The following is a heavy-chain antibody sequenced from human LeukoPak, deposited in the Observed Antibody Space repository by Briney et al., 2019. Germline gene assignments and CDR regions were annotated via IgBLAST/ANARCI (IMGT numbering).Heavy chain of an antibody. CDR2: IYSGGDT. CDR3: AKDPWLENWFDP. CDR1: GFTVSSNY. D-gene: IGHD6-19*01. V-gene: IGHV3-53*01. J-gene: IGHJ5*02. Sequence: GGSLRLSCAASGFTVSSNYMSWVRQAPGKGLEWVSVIYSGGDTYYADSVKGRFTISRDNSKNTLYLQMNSLRAEDTAVYYCAKDPWLENWFDPWGQGTLVTVSS.